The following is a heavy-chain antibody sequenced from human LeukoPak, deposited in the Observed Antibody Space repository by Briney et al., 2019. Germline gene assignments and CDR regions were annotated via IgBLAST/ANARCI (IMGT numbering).Heavy chain of an antibody. V-gene: IGHV4-4*07. Sequence: SETLSLTCTVSGGSISSYYWSWIRQPAGKGLEWIGRIYTSGSTNYNPSLKSRVTISVDTSKNQFSLKLSSVTAADTAVYYCARAPRGGTTRLYYMDVWGKGTTVTVSS. J-gene: IGHJ6*03. CDR3: ARAPRGGTTRLYYMDV. D-gene: IGHD1-7*01. CDR1: GGSISSYY. CDR2: IYTSGST.